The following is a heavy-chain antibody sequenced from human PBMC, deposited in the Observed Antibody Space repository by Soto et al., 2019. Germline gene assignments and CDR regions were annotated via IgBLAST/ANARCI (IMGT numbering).Heavy chain of an antibody. V-gene: IGHV1-8*01. CDR1: GYTFTSYD. CDR3: ARGVYGGGRVSDY. Sequence: QVQLVQSGAEVKKPGASVRVSCKASGYTFTSYDINWVRQAAGQGLEWMGWMNPISGNTGYAEKFQGRVTMTSDTSISTAYMELSSLRTEDTGVYYCARGVYGGGRVSDYWGQGTRVTVSS. CDR2: MNPISGNT. D-gene: IGHD4-17*01. J-gene: IGHJ4*02.